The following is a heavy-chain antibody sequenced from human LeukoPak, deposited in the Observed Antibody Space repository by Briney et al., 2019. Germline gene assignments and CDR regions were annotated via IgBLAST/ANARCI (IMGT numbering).Heavy chain of an antibody. J-gene: IGHJ4*02. CDR2: IHHSGST. Sequence: PSETLSLTCTVSGGSMSSYYWSWIRQPPGKGLEWIGYIHHSGSTNYNPSLKSRVTISVDTSKSQFSLKLSSVTAADTAVYYCARGFAYGDTGSFDYWGQGTLVTVSS. D-gene: IGHD4-17*01. CDR1: GGSMSSYY. V-gene: IGHV4-59*01. CDR3: ARGFAYGDTGSFDY.